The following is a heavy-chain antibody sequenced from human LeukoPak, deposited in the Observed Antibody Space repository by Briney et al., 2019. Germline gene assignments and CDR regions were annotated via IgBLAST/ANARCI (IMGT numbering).Heavy chain of an antibody. V-gene: IGHV2-5*01. Sequence: SGPTLVEPTQTLTLTCTFSGFSLSTSGVGVGWIRQPPGKALEWLALIYWNDDKRYSPSLKSRLTITKDTSKNQVVLTMTNMDPVDTATYYCAHGDYDFWAKSYYFDYWGQGTLVTVSS. CDR3: AHGDYDFWAKSYYFDY. CDR2: IYWNDDK. D-gene: IGHD3-3*01. J-gene: IGHJ4*02. CDR1: GFSLSTSGVG.